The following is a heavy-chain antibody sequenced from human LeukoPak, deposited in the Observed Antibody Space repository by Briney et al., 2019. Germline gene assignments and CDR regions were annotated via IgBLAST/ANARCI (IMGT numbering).Heavy chain of an antibody. CDR1: GGSFSNYY. Sequence: SETLSLTCTVSGGSFSNYYWSWIRQPPGKGLEWLGYIYYSGSTNYNPSLKGRVTISLDTSNNQFSLKLTSVTAADPAVYYCARFYDAPYYFDYWGQGVLVTVSS. D-gene: IGHD3-3*01. CDR2: IYYSGST. V-gene: IGHV4-59*01. J-gene: IGHJ4*02. CDR3: ARFYDAPYYFDY.